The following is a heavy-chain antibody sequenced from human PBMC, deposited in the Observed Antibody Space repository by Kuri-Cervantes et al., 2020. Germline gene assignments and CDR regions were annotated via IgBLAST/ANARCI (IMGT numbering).Heavy chain of an antibody. V-gene: IGHV3-21*01. CDR2: ISSSGIYI. CDR3: ARSLGIAARRGANY. J-gene: IGHJ4*02. Sequence: GGSLRLSCAASGFTFSSYSMNWVRQAPGKGLEWVSSISSSGIYIYYADSLKGRFTVSRDNSKNTLYLQMNSLRAEDTAVYYCARSLGIAARRGANYWGQGNLVTVSS. D-gene: IGHD6-6*01. CDR1: GFTFSSYS.